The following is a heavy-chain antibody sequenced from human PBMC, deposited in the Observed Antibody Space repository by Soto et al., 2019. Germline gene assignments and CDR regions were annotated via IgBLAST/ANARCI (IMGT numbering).Heavy chain of an antibody. D-gene: IGHD6-13*01. V-gene: IGHV4-59*01. CDR1: GGSISSYY. CDR3: ARATPVFYYSSSWSLDY. Sequence: SETLSLTCTASGGSISSYYWSWIRQPPGRGLEWIGYISYSGSTNYNPSLKSRVTISVDTSKNQFSLKLSSVTAADTAVYYCARATPVFYYSSSWSLDYWGQGTLVTVSS. J-gene: IGHJ4*02. CDR2: ISYSGST.